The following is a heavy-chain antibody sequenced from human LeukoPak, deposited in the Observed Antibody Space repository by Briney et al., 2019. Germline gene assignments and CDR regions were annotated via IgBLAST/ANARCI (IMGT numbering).Heavy chain of an antibody. CDR3: ARDSGLTTVTTYWDY. Sequence: PGGSLRLSCAASGFTFSTYCMSWVRRAPGKGLEWVANIKEDGREKYYVDSVKGRFTISRDNAKKSLFLQMNSLRAEGTAVYYCARDSGLTTVTTYWDYWGQGTLVTVSS. CDR2: IKEDGREK. CDR1: GFTFSTYC. J-gene: IGHJ4*02. D-gene: IGHD4-17*01. V-gene: IGHV3-7*05.